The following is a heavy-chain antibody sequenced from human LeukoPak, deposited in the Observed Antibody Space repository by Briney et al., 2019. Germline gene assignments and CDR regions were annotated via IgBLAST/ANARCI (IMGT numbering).Heavy chain of an antibody. CDR2: INPNSGGT. V-gene: IGHV1-2*02. Sequence: ASVKVSCKASGYTFTGYYMHWVRQAPGQGLEWMGWINPNSGGTNYAQKFQGRVTMIRDTSISTAYMELSRLRSDDTAVYYCARDGYSSSWRPPKYYFDYWGQGTLVTVSS. J-gene: IGHJ4*02. D-gene: IGHD6-13*01. CDR1: GYTFTGYY. CDR3: ARDGYSSSWRPPKYYFDY.